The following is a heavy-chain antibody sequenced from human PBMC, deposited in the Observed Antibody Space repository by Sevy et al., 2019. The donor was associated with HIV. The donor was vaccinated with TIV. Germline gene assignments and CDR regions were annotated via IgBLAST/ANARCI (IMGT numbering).Heavy chain of an antibody. V-gene: IGHV3-30-3*01. J-gene: IGHJ4*02. CDR1: GFTFSSYA. CDR2: ISYDGSNK. CDR3: APSTYYDFWSGYSIDY. Sequence: GGSLRLSCAASGFTFSSYAMHWVRQAPGKGLEWVAVISYDGSNKYYADSVKGRFTISRDNSKNTLYLQMNSQRAEDTAVYYCAPSTYYDFWSGYSIDYWGQGTLVTVSS. D-gene: IGHD3-3*01.